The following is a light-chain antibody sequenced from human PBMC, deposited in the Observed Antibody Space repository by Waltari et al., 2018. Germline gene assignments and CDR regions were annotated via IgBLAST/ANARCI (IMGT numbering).Light chain of an antibody. CDR2: GAS. Sequence: EIVLTQSPATLSMSPGETATLSCRASQHINMNLAWYQQKPGQPPRLLFYGASTRESGVPARFSGSGSGTDFTLTIRSLQSEDFGVYYCQQYNDWPPWTFGQGTRVEV. CDR3: QQYNDWPPWT. CDR1: QHINMN. J-gene: IGKJ1*01. V-gene: IGKV3-15*01.